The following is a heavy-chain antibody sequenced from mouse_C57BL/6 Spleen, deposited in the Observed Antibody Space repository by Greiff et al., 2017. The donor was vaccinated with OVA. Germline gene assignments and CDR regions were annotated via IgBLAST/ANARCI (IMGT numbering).Heavy chain of an antibody. CDR3: ARGKDYSYAMDY. CDR2: IYPGSGST. D-gene: IGHD1-1*01. Sequence: QVQLQQSGAELVKPGASVKMSCKASGYTFTSYWITWVKQRPGQGLEWIGDIYPGSGSTNYNEKFKSKATLTVDTSSSTAYMQLSSLPSEDSAVYYCARGKDYSYAMDYWGQGTSVTVSS. J-gene: IGHJ4*01. CDR1: GYTFTSYW. V-gene: IGHV1-55*01.